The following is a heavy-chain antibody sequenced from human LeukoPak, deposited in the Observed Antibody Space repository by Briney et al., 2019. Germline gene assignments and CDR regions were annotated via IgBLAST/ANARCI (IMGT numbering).Heavy chain of an antibody. CDR3: ARATTDVLRYFDWSYYYYYYMDV. J-gene: IGHJ6*03. Sequence: ASVKVSCKASGYTFTGYYMHWVRQAPGQGLEWMGWMNPNSGNTGYAQKFQGRVTMTRNTSISTAYMELSSLRSEDTAVYYCARATTDVLRYFDWSYYYYYYMDVWGKGTTVTISS. D-gene: IGHD3-9*01. CDR1: GYTFTGYY. CDR2: MNPNSGNT. V-gene: IGHV1-8*02.